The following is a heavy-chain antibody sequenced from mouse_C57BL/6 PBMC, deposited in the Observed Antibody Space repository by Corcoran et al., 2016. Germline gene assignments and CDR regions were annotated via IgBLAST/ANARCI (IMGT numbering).Heavy chain of an antibody. CDR3: SRKGIFYYGSSPYWYFDV. CDR2: INTYSGVP. CDR1: GYTFTTYG. Sequence: QIQLVQSGPELKKPGETVKISCKASGYTFTTYGMSWVKQAPGKGLKWMGWINTYSGVPTYDDDFKGRFAFSLETSASTAYLQINNLKNEDTATYFCSRKGIFYYGSSPYWYFDVWGTGTTVTVSS. V-gene: IGHV9-3*01. J-gene: IGHJ1*03. D-gene: IGHD1-1*01.